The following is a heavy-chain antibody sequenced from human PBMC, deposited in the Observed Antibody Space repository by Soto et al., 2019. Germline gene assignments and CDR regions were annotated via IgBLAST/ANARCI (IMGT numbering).Heavy chain of an antibody. CDR2: IIPIFGTA. CDR3: AREDQSRVATIPAGLDY. Sequence: SVKVSCKASGGTFSSYAISWVRQAPGQGLEWMGGIIPIFGTANYAQKFQGRVTITADESTSTAYMELSSLRSEDTAVYYCAREDQSRVATIPAGLDYWGQGTLVTVSS. D-gene: IGHD5-12*01. J-gene: IGHJ4*02. CDR1: GGTFSSYA. V-gene: IGHV1-69*13.